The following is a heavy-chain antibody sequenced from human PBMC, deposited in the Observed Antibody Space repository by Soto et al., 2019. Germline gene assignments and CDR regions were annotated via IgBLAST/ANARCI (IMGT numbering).Heavy chain of an antibody. V-gene: IGHV3-11*01. CDR3: ARVRSFYGDYLDY. CDR2: ISSSGSTI. D-gene: IGHD4-17*01. CDR1: GFTFSNYY. J-gene: IGHJ4*02. Sequence: GGSLRLSCAASGFTFSNYYMSWIRQAPGKGLEWVSYISSSGSTIYYADSVKGRFTISRDNAKNSLYLQMNSLRAEDTAVYYCARVRSFYGDYLDYWGQGTLVTVSS.